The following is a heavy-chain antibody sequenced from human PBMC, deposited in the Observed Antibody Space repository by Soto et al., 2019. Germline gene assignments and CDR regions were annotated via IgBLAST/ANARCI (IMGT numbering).Heavy chain of an antibody. CDR3: AKDAVAGDGLWLMDH. V-gene: IGHV3-23*01. CDR1: GFTFGSYA. CDR2: LYGNSGGI. Sequence: EVQLLESGGGLVQPGGSLTLSCAASGFTFGSYAMTWVRQAPGMGLESVAGLYGNSGGIQYADSVRGRFTIFRDNSNNIVFLHMRSLRVEDTAVYFCAKDAVAGDGLWLMDHWGQGTLVTVSS. J-gene: IGHJ4*02. D-gene: IGHD2-21*02.